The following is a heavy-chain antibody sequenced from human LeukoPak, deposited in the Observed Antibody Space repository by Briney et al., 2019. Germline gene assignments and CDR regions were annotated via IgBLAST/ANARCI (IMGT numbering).Heavy chain of an antibody. V-gene: IGHV3-33*01. CDR3: ARGHSRSWYYYYYYMDV. D-gene: IGHD6-13*01. J-gene: IGHJ6*03. CDR1: GFTFSSYG. CDR2: IWYDGSNK. Sequence: GGSLRLSFAASGFTFSSYGMHWVRQAPGKGLERVAVIWYDGSNKNYAESVKGRFTISRDNSKNTLYLQMNSLRPEDTAVYYSARGHSRSWYYYYYYMDVWGKGTTVTVSS.